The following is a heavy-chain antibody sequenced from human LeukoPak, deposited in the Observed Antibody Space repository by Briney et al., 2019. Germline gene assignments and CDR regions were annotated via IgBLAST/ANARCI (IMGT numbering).Heavy chain of an antibody. D-gene: IGHD6-19*01. CDR3: ARSRGVAGTSEFDP. V-gene: IGHV3-7*01. Sequence: GSLRLSCTASGFTFSTYWMNWVRQAPGKGVEWVANIKEDGSEKYYVDSVKGRFTISRDNAKNSLYLQMNSLRPEDTAVYSCARSRGVAGTSEFDPWGQGTLVTVSS. CDR1: GFTFSTYW. J-gene: IGHJ5*02. CDR2: IKEDGSEK.